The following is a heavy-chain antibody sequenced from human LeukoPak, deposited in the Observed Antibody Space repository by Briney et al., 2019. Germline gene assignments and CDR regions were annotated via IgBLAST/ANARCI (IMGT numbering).Heavy chain of an antibody. CDR2: FDPEDGET. J-gene: IGHJ4*02. Sequence: ASVKVSCKVSGYTLSKLSMNWVRQAPGKGPEWMGGFDPEDGETIYAQKFQRRITRTEDTTTDTAYMELSSLRSEETAVYCGAARGSVASLDYWGQGTLVTVSS. D-gene: IGHD6-19*01. V-gene: IGHV1-24*01. CDR3: AARGSVASLDY. CDR1: GYTLSKLS.